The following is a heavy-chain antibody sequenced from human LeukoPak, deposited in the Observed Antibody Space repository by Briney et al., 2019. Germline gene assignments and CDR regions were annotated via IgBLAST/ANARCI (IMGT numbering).Heavy chain of an antibody. V-gene: IGHV4-39*01. D-gene: IGHD2/OR15-2a*01. CDR1: GGSISTSAFY. J-gene: IGHJ6*03. CDR2: IYDSGNE. Sequence: PSETLSLTCTVSGGSISTSAFYWGWIRQPPGKGLDWIGSIYDSGNEFYNPSLKSRFTISADTSKNQFSLKLNSVTAADTAMYYCARQISDYYYYYMDVWGEGITVTVSS. CDR3: ARQISDYYYYYMDV.